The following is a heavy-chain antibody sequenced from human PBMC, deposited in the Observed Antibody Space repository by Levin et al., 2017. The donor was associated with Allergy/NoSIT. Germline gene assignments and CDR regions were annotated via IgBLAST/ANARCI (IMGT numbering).Heavy chain of an antibody. V-gene: IGHV5-51*01. CDR3: AGLNQSETHLGGMDV. Sequence: GESLKISCKDSGYIFTNYWIVWVRQMPGKGLEWMGLIYPGDSDARYSPSFQGQVTFSVDKSISTAYLQWSSLRASDTAMYYCAGLNQSETHLGGMDVWGQGTTVTVSS. CDR2: IYPGDSDA. J-gene: IGHJ6*02. CDR1: GYIFTNYW.